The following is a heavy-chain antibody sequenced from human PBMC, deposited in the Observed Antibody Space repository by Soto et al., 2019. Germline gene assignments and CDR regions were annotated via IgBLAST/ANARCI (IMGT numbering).Heavy chain of an antibody. Sequence: GGSLRLSCAASGFTFSSYAMSWVRQAPGKGLEWVSAISGSGGSTYYADSVKGRFTISRDNSKNTLYLQMNSLRAEDTAVDYCAKDRDYGDYGGLDYWGQGTMVTVSS. D-gene: IGHD4-17*01. J-gene: IGHJ4*02. CDR1: GFTFSSYA. V-gene: IGHV3-23*01. CDR3: AKDRDYGDYGGLDY. CDR2: ISGSGGST.